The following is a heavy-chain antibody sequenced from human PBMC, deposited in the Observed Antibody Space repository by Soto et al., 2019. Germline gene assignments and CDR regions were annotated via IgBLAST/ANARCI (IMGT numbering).Heavy chain of an antibody. CDR2: IYHSGST. Sequence: SETLSLTCTVSGGSISSGDYYWSWIRQPPGKGLEWIGYIYHSGSTYYNPSLKSRVTISVDRSKNQFSLKLNSVTAADTAVYYCAGAGGLGAVAVDCWGQGTLVTVSS. V-gene: IGHV4-30-4*01. J-gene: IGHJ4*02. CDR3: AGAGGLGAVAVDC. CDR1: GGSISSGDYY. D-gene: IGHD6-19*01.